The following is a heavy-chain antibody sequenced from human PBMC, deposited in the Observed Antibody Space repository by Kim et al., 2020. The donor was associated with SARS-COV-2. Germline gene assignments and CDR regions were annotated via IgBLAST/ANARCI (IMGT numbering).Heavy chain of an antibody. J-gene: IGHJ3*01. V-gene: IGHV3-66*01. Sequence: GGSLRLSCAASGFTVSSKPMSWVRQAPGKGLEWVSIIYRGGGTHYAESVRDRVTISRDNSKNTLYLQVNSLRVEDTAVYYCASTDSCAFDDCG. CDR1: GFTVSSKP. CDR3: ASTDSCAFDD. CDR2: IYRGGGT. D-gene: IGHD3-22*01.